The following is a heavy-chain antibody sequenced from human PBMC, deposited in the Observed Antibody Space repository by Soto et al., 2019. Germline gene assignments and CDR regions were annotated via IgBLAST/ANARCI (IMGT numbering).Heavy chain of an antibody. J-gene: IGHJ6*02. CDR2: IIPNMNLV. CDR3: ATANERTPGGRWDV. V-gene: IGHV1-69*01. Sequence: VQLEQSETEVRKPGSSVKLSCKTSGDSFNDYVIRWVRQAPGQGLEWMGGIIPNMNLVRYAEKFQGRVTISATDSTGTAYLEVTRLRSEDTATYYCATANERTPGGRWDVWGLGTTVSASS. D-gene: IGHD1-1*01. CDR1: GDSFNDYV.